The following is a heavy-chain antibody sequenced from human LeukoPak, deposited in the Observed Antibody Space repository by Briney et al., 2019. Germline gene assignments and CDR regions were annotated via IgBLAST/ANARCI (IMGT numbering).Heavy chain of an antibody. J-gene: IGHJ4*02. V-gene: IGHV3-53*01. Sequence: PGGSLRLSCAASGFTVSSDYMSWVRQAPGKGLEWVSVIYSGGRTYYADSVKGRFTISRDNSKNTLFLQMNSLRAEDTAVYYCARGMISISQPLYFDYXGQGTLVTVSS. D-gene: IGHD3-9*01. CDR2: IYSGGRT. CDR3: ARGMISISQPLYFDY. CDR1: GFTVSSDY.